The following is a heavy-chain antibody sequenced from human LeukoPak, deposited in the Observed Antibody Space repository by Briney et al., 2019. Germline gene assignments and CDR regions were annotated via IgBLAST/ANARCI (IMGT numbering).Heavy chain of an antibody. J-gene: IGHJ6*03. Sequence: SETLSLTCAVYGGSFSGYYWSWIRQPPGKGLEWIGEINHSGSTNYNPSLKSRVTISVDTSKNQFSLKLSSVTAADTAVYYCARDHSGSYFYYYYYMDVWGKGTTVTVSS. D-gene: IGHD1-26*01. V-gene: IGHV4-34*01. CDR1: GGSFSGYY. CDR2: INHSGST. CDR3: ARDHSGSYFYYYYYMDV.